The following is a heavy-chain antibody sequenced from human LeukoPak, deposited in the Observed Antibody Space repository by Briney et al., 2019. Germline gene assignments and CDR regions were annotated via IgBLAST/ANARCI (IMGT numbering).Heavy chain of an antibody. CDR1: GFTFSSYA. J-gene: IGHJ4*02. CDR3: AKSYGSGSYPGGY. CDR2: ISGSGGST. V-gene: IGHV3-23*01. D-gene: IGHD3-10*01. Sequence: GGSLRLSCAASGFTFSSYAMSWVRQAPGKGLEWVSGISGSGGSTYYADSVQGRFTISRDNSKNTLYLQINSLRAEDTAVYYCAKSYGSGSYPGGYWGQRTLVTASS.